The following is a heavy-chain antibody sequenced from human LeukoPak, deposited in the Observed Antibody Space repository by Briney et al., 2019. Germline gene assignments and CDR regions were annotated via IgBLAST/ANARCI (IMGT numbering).Heavy chain of an antibody. J-gene: IGHJ4*02. V-gene: IGHV3-30-3*02. CDR3: AKSHYYGSGSIDY. Sequence: GGSLRLSCVASGFSLSNFQMYWVRQAPGKGLEWVSIISLDGSTEFYADSVKGRFTISRDNSKNALYLQVNSLRADDAALYYCAKSHYYGSGSIDYWGQGTLVTVSS. CDR1: GFSLSNFQ. D-gene: IGHD3-10*01. CDR2: ISLDGSTE.